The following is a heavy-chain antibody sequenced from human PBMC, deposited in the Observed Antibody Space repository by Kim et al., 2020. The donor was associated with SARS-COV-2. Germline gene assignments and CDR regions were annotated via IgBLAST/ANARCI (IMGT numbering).Heavy chain of an antibody. J-gene: IGHJ5*02. V-gene: IGHV4-39*01. CDR1: GGSISSSSYY. D-gene: IGHD3-9*01. CDR2: IYYSGST. CDR3: ARGIYYDILTGYYDWFDP. Sequence: SETLSLTCTVSGGSISSSSYYWGWIRQPPGKGLEWIGSIYYSGSTYYNPSLKSRVTISVDTSKNQFSLKLSSVTAADTAVYYCARGIYYDILTGYYDWFDPWGQGTLVTVSS.